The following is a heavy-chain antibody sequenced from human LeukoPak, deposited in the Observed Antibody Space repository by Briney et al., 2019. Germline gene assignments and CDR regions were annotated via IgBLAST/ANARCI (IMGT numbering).Heavy chain of an antibody. CDR2: IHSDGIGT. J-gene: IGHJ4*02. CDR3: VRDRGGTFDY. D-gene: IGHD1-26*01. CDR1: GFPFSSYW. Sequence: PGGSLRLSCATSGFPFSSYWMHWVRQAPGKGLVWVARIHSDGIGTTYADSVKGRSTISRDNARDTLYLQMNSLRDEDTAVYYCVRDRGGTFDYWGQGTLVTVSS. V-gene: IGHV3-74*01.